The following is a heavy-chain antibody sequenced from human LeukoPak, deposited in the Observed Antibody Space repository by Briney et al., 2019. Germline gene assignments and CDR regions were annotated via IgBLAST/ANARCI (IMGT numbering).Heavy chain of an antibody. CDR1: GGSISSYY. D-gene: IGHD3-10*01. CDR2: IYYSGST. V-gene: IGHV4-59*01. CDR3: TRVAPMVRGVPKWFDP. Sequence: SETLFLTCTVSGGSISSYYWSWIRQPPGKGLEWIGYIYYSGSTNYNPSLKSRVTISVDTSKNQFSLKLSSVTAADTAVYYCTRVAPMVRGVPKWFDPWGQGTLVTVSS. J-gene: IGHJ5*02.